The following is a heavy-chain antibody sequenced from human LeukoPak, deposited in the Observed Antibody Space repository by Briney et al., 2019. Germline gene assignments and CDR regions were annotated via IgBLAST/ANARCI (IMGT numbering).Heavy chain of an antibody. CDR1: GYTFTSYG. J-gene: IGHJ6*02. Sequence: GASVKVSCKASGYTFTSYGISWVRQAPGQGLEWMGWISAYNGNTNYAQKLQGRVTMTTDTSTNTAYMELRSLRSDDTAVYYCASGRVVVPAAMEGDYYYYGMDVWGQGTTVTVSS. V-gene: IGHV1-18*01. CDR2: ISAYNGNT. CDR3: ASGRVVVPAAMEGDYYYYGMDV. D-gene: IGHD2-2*01.